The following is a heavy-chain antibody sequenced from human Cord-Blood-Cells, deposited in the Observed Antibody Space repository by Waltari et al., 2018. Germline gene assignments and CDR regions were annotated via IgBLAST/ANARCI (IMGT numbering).Heavy chain of an antibody. Sequence: EVQLVESGGGLIQLGGSLRLSCAASAFTVSSNYISWVRQAPGKGLGWVSVIYSGGSTYYADSVKGRFTISRDNSKNTLYLQMNSLRAEDTAVYYCARDTTGSGSYFWGQGTMVTVSS. CDR1: AFTVSSNY. D-gene: IGHD1-26*01. V-gene: IGHV3-53*01. CDR2: IYSGGST. CDR3: ARDTTGSGSYF. J-gene: IGHJ3*01.